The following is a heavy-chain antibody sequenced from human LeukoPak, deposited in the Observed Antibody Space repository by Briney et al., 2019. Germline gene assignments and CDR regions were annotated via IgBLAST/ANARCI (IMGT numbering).Heavy chain of an antibody. CDR1: GDSISDYY. V-gene: IGHV4-59*01. Sequence: SETLSLTCTVSGDSISDYYWSWIRQPPGQGLEWIGYIYYSGHIDYNPSLKSRVTMSVDTSKNQFSLKLSSVAAADTAVYYCARGKVPSGMFDYWGQGTLVTVSS. CDR2: IYYSGHI. CDR3: ARGKVPSGMFDY. D-gene: IGHD2-15*01. J-gene: IGHJ4*02.